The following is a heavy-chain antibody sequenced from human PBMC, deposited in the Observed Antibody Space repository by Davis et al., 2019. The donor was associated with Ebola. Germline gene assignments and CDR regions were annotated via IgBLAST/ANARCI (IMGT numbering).Heavy chain of an antibody. CDR1: GFIFSDYG. D-gene: IGHD6-13*01. CDR2: ISYDGKNK. J-gene: IGHJ4*02. Sequence: GGSLRLSCAASGFIFSDYGVHWVRQAPGKGLEWVAVISYDGKNKYYAGSVKGRFTIARDNSKNTLYLEMSSLRAEDTAVYYCAKVGALAAADYWGQGTLVTVSS. V-gene: IGHV3-30*18. CDR3: AKVGALAAADY.